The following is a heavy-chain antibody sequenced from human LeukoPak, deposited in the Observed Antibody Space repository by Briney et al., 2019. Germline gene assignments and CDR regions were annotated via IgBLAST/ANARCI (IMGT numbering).Heavy chain of an antibody. J-gene: IGHJ4*02. CDR2: ISWNSGSI. CDR3: ATVMGAVAGTGGFDY. Sequence: GGPLRLSCSASGFTFNTYGMHWVRQAPGKGLEWVSGISWNSGSIGYADSVKGRFTISRDNAKNSLYLQMNSLRAEDTALYYCATVMGAVAGTGGFDYWGQGTLVTVSS. V-gene: IGHV3-9*01. D-gene: IGHD6-19*01. CDR1: GFTFNTYG.